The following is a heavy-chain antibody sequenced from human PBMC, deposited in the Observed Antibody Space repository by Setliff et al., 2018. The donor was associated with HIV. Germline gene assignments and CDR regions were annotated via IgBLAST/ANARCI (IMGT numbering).Heavy chain of an antibody. CDR1: GGSLSDHY. D-gene: IGHD6-19*01. Sequence: PSETLSLTCAVYGGSLSDHYWSWIRQPPGKGLEWIGEINYSGSTNYNPSLRSRVSISVDTSKNQFSLRLSSVTAADTAVYYCARDPSSSGWSEGLYYFDSWGRGTLVTVSS. J-gene: IGHJ4*02. CDR3: ARDPSSSGWSEGLYYFDS. CDR2: INYSGST. V-gene: IGHV4-34*01.